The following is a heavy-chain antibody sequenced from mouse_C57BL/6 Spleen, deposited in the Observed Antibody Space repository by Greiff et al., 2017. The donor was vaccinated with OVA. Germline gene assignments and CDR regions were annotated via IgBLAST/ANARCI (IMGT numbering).Heavy chain of an antibody. V-gene: IGHV5-9-1*02. D-gene: IGHD1-1*01. CDR2: ISSGGDYI. J-gene: IGHJ2*01. CDR3: TREYSDGSSSRYDFDY. CDR1: GFTFSSYA. Sequence: DVKLVESGAGLVKPGGSLKLSCAASGFTFSSYAMSWVRQTPEKRLEWVAYISSGGDYIYYADTVKGRFTISRDNARNTLYLQMSSLKSEDTAMYYCTREYSDGSSSRYDFDYWGQGTTLTVSS.